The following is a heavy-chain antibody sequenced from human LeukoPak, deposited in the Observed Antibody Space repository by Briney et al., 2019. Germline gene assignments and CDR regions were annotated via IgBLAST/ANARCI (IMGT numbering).Heavy chain of an antibody. V-gene: IGHV3-9*01. Sequence: GGSLRLSCAASGFTFDDYAMHWVRQAPGKGLEWVSGITWNSGSTGYADSVKGRFTISRDNAKNSLFLQMNSLRAEDTALYYCAKDRRSSSWFLFDNWGQGTLVTVSS. J-gene: IGHJ4*02. D-gene: IGHD6-13*01. CDR2: ITWNSGST. CDR1: GFTFDDYA. CDR3: AKDRRSSSWFLFDN.